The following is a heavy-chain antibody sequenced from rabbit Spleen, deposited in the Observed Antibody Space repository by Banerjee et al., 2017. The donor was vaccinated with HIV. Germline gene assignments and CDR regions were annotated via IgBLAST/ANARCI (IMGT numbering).Heavy chain of an antibody. CDR1: GVSFSSNYY. CDR3: ARDAATSFSSYGMDL. J-gene: IGHJ6*01. Sequence: QSLEESGGGLVQPEGSLALTCKASGVSFSSNYYMCWVRQAPGKGLEWIACIDAGSGGFTYFANWAKGRFTCSKTSSTTVTLQMTSLTAADTATYFCARDAATSFSSYGMDLWGQGTLVTVS. D-gene: IGHD8-1*01. CDR2: IDAGSGGFT. V-gene: IGHV1S40*01.